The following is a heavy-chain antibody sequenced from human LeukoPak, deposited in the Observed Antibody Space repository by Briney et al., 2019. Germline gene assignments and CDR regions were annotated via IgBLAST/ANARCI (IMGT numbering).Heavy chain of an antibody. CDR1: GYTLTELS. Sequence: ASVKVSCKVSGYTLTELSMHWVRQAPGKGLEWMGGFDPEDGETIYAQKFQGRVTMTEDTSTDTAYMELSSLRSEDTAVYYCATVRPGGDCYGPKWWGQGTLVTVSS. J-gene: IGHJ4*02. V-gene: IGHV1-24*01. CDR3: ATVRPGGDCYGPKW. CDR2: FDPEDGET. D-gene: IGHD2-21*02.